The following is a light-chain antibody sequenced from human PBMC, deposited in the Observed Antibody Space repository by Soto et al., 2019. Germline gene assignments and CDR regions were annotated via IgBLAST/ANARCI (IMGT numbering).Light chain of an antibody. CDR2: GAS. J-gene: IGKJ4*01. V-gene: IGKV3-15*01. CDR3: QQYNNWPPLT. CDR1: QSVSSS. Sequence: TQSPDTLSLSPGETATLSCRASQSVSSSVAWYQQKPGQAPRLLIYGASTRATGIPARFSGSGSGTEFTLTISSLQSEDFAVYYCQQYNNWPPLTLGGGTKVDI.